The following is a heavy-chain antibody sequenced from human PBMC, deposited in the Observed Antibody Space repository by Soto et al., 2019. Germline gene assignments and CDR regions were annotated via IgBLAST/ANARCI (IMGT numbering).Heavy chain of an antibody. Sequence: ASGPTLVNPTQTLTLTCSLSGFSLNTRAVGVGWIRQPPGKALEWLALISWDDNKRYRPSLESRLSIAKDTSGNQVVLTMTNVDPLDTATYYCAHRALSGSRYYFDFWGLGTLVTVSS. CDR2: ISWDDNK. V-gene: IGHV2-5*02. CDR1: GFSLNTRAVG. J-gene: IGHJ4*02. CDR3: AHRALSGSRYYFDF. D-gene: IGHD1-26*01.